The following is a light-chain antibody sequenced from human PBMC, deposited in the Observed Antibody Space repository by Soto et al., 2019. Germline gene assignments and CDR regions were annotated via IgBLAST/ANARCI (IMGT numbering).Light chain of an antibody. CDR1: QGIRND. J-gene: IGKJ1*01. CDR2: AAS. V-gene: IGKV1-6*01. CDR3: LQDYIYPWT. Sequence: AIQMTQSPPSLFASVGDRVTITCRASQGIRNDLGWYQDKPGKAPKLLIYAASSLQSGVPSRFSGSGSGTEFTLTINSLQPEDFATYYCLQDYIYPWTFGQGTKVEIK.